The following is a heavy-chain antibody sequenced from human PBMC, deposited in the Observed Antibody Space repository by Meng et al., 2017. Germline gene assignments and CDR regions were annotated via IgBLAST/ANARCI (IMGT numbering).Heavy chain of an antibody. D-gene: IGHD3-10*01. CDR1: GFTFSSYS. J-gene: IGHJ4*02. V-gene: IGHV3-21*01. CDR2: ISSSSSYI. Sequence: EVQLVEAGGGLVKPGGSLRLSCAASGFTFSSYSMNWVRQAPGKGLEWVSSISSSSSYIYYADSVKGRFTISRDNAKNSLYLQMNSLRAEDTAVYYCASGSKIITMVDFLGYWGQGTLVTVSS. CDR3: ASGSKIITMVDFLGY.